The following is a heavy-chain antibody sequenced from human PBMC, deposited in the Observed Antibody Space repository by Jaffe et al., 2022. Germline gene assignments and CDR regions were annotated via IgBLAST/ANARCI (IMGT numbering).Heavy chain of an antibody. V-gene: IGHV1-46*03. D-gene: IGHD3-10*01. CDR2: INPSGGST. Sequence: QVQLVQSGAEVKKPGASVKVSCKASGYTFTSYYMHWVRQAPGQGLEWMGIINPSGGSTSYAQKFQGRVTMTRDTSTSTVYMELSSLRSEDTAVYYCARGSELLWFRELLDSVDYWGQGTLVTVSS. J-gene: IGHJ4*02. CDR1: GYTFTSYY. CDR3: ARGSELLWFRELLDSVDY.